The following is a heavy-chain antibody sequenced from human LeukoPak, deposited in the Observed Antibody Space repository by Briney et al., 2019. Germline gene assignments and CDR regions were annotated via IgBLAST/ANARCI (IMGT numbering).Heavy chain of an antibody. D-gene: IGHD6-13*01. J-gene: IGHJ5*02. CDR2: INPSGGST. CDR3: ASSSRNWFDP. CDR1: GGTFSSYA. Sequence: ASVKVSCKASGGTFSSYAISWVRQAPGQGLEWMGIINPSGGSTSYAQKFQGRVTMTRDTSTSTVYMELSSLRSEDTAVYCCASSSRNWFDPWGQGTLVTVSS. V-gene: IGHV1-46*01.